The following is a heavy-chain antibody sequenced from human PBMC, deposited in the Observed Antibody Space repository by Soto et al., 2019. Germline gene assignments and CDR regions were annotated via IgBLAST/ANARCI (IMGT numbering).Heavy chain of an antibody. CDR1: GGTFSSYA. D-gene: IGHD3-3*01. Sequence: QVQLVQSGAEVKKPGSSVKVSCKASGGTFSSYAISWVRQAPGQGLEWMGGIIPICGTANYAQKFQGRVTITADESTSTAYMELSSLKSEDTAVYYCARSLGVFWSGYCYGMDVWGQGTTVTVS. CDR3: ARSLGVFWSGYCYGMDV. J-gene: IGHJ6*02. CDR2: IIPICGTA. V-gene: IGHV1-69*01.